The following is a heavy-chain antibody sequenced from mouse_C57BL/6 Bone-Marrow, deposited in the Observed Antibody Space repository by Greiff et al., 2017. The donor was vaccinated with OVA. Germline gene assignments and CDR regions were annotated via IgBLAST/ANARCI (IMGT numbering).Heavy chain of an antibody. CDR2: IYPRSGNT. J-gene: IGHJ2*01. CDR3: ARGLYSNYGY. CDR1: GYTFTSYG. Sequence: QVHVKQSGAELARPGASVKLSCKASGYTFTSYGISWVKQRTGQGLEWIGEIYPRSGNTYYNEKFKGKATLTADKSSSTAYMELRSLTSEDSAVYFCARGLYSNYGYWGQGTTLTVSS. D-gene: IGHD2-5*01. V-gene: IGHV1-81*01.